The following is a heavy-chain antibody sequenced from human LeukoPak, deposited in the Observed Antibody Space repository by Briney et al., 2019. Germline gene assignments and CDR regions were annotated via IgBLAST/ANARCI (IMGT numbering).Heavy chain of an antibody. V-gene: IGHV3-33*01. D-gene: IGHD4-17*01. CDR3: ARDYGDYAVDY. J-gene: IGHJ4*02. Sequence: GTPLRLSCAASGFTFSRYGMHWVRQAPGKGLEWVAVIWHDGSNKYYTDSVKGRFTISRDNSKNTLYLQMNSLRAEDTAVYYCARDYGDYAVDYWGQGTLVTVSS. CDR1: GFTFSRYG. CDR2: IWHDGSNK.